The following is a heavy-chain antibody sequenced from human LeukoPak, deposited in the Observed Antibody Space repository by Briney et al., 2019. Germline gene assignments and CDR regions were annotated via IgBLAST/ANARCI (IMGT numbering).Heavy chain of an antibody. CDR1: GFTFSSNA. CDR2: ISGNDSST. V-gene: IGHV3-23*01. D-gene: IGHD4-17*01. CDR3: AKDPMTTVTTVDSD. J-gene: IGHJ4*02. Sequence: GGSLRLSCAASGFTFSSNAMSWVRQAPGKGLEWVSSISGNDSSTYYADSVKGRFTISRDNSKNTLYLQMNSLRAEDTAVYYCAKDPMTTVTTVDSDWGQGTLVTVSS.